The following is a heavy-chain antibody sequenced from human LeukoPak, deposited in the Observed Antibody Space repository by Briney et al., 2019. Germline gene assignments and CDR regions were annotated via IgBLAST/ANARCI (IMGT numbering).Heavy chain of an antibody. CDR3: AKVGSSGKNLDY. Sequence: HPGGSLRLSCAASGFTFYDYAMHWVRHAPGKGLEWVSGISWSSGSIVCADSVKGRFTISRDNAKNSMYLQMNSLRADDTALYYCAKVGSSGKNLDYWGQGTLVTVSS. CDR1: GFTFYDYA. CDR2: ISWSSGSI. V-gene: IGHV3-9*01. D-gene: IGHD5-18*01. J-gene: IGHJ4*02.